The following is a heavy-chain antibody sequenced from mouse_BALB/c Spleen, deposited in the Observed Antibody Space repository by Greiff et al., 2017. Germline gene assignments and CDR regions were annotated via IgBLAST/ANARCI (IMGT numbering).Heavy chain of an antibody. D-gene: IGHD1-1*01. Sequence: QVQLQQSGPELVRPGVSVKISCKGSGYTFTVYAMHWVKQSHAKSLEWIGVISTYSGNTNYNQKFKGKATMTVDKSSSTAYMELARLTSEDSAIYYCASPYYYGSSPAWFAYWGQGTLVTVSA. V-gene: IGHV1-67*01. CDR2: ISTYSGNT. CDR1: GYTFTVYA. CDR3: ASPYYYGSSPAWFAY. J-gene: IGHJ3*01.